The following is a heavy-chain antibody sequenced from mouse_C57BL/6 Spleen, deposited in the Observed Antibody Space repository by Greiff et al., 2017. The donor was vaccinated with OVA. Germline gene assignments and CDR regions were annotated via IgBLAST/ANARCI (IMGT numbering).Heavy chain of an antibody. CDR1: GYTFTSYW. D-gene: IGHD2-4*01. J-gene: IGHJ4*01. V-gene: IGHV1-59*01. Sequence: VQLQQPGAELVRPGPSVKLSCKASGYTFTSYWMHWVKQRPGQGLEWIGMIDPSDSYTNYNQKFKGKATLTVDTSSSTAYMQLSSLTSEDSAVYYCARRYDYDGAMDYWGQGTSVTVSS. CDR3: ARRYDYDGAMDY. CDR2: IDPSDSYT.